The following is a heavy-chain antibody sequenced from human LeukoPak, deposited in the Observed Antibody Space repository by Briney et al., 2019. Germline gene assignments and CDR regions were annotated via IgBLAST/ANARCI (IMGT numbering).Heavy chain of an antibody. CDR2: ISSSSSYI. CDR3: ARASGFSYVDY. CDR1: GFTFSSYG. V-gene: IGHV3-21*01. Sequence: PGGSLRLSCAASGFTFSSYGMHWVRQAPGRGLEWVSSISSSSSYIYYADSVKGRFTISRDNAKTSLYLQMNSLRAEDTAVYYCARASGFSYVDYWGQGTLVTVSS. J-gene: IGHJ4*02. D-gene: IGHD5-18*01.